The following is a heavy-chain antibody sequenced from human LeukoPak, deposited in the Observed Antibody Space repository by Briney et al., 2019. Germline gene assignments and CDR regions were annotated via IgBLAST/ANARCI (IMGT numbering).Heavy chain of an antibody. CDR2: INTDGSST. Sequence: PGGSLRLSCAASGFTFSSHWMHWVRQAPGKGLVWVSRINTDGSSTNYADSVKGRFTISRDNAKSTLFLQMNGLRAEDTAVYYCAKSWGVGNYYFDYWGQGTLVTVSS. CDR1: GFTFSSHW. V-gene: IGHV3-74*01. CDR3: AKSWGVGNYYFDY. D-gene: IGHD3-10*01. J-gene: IGHJ4*02.